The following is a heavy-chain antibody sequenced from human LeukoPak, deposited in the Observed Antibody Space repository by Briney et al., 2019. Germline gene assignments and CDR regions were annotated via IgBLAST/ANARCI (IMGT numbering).Heavy chain of an antibody. J-gene: IGHJ5*02. CDR3: ARSLYDSSGYQYEPWFDP. CDR2: IHHSGTT. V-gene: IGHV4-34*01. Sequence: SETLSLTRAVYGGSFSGYYWSWIRQPPGKGLEWIGSIHHSGTTYHNPSLKSRVTISVDTSKNQFSLKLSSVTAADTAVYYCARSLYDSSGYQYEPWFDPWGRGILVTVST. D-gene: IGHD3-22*01. CDR1: GGSFSGYY.